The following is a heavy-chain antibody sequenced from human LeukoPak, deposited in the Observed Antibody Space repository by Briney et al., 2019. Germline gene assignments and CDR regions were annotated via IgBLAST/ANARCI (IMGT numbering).Heavy chain of an antibody. Sequence: ASVTVSCKASGYTFTGYYMHWVRQAPGQGLEWMGWINPNSGGTNYAQKFQGRVAMTRDTSISTAYMELSRLRSDDTAVYYCARAMVMRDYYNYMDVWGKGTTVTVSS. CDR3: ARAMVMRDYYNYMDV. CDR1: GYTFTGYY. V-gene: IGHV1-2*02. CDR2: INPNSGGT. D-gene: IGHD5-18*01. J-gene: IGHJ6*03.